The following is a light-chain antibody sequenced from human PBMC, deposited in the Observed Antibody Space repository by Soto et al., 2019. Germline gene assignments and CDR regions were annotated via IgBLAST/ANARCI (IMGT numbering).Light chain of an antibody. J-gene: IGLJ2*01. Sequence: QSALTQPASVFGSPGQSITISCTGTSSDVGAYNYVSWYQHHPGKAPKLIIYEVVNRPSGISNRFSGSKSGNTASLAISGLQAEDEADYYCSSYTDSNTVLFGGGTKLTVL. CDR1: SSDVGAYNY. CDR2: EVV. CDR3: SSYTDSNTVL. V-gene: IGLV2-14*01.